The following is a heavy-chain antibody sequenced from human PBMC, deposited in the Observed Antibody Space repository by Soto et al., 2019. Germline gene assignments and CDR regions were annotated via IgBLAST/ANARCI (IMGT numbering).Heavy chain of an antibody. D-gene: IGHD2-15*01. V-gene: IGHV3-23*01. Sequence: EVQLLESGGGLLQPGGSLRLSCAASGFTFSSYVMNWVRQVPGEGLEWVSTVGGGGDDTYYADSVKGRFPISRDNSKSPLYLQMNSLRADDTAVYFCAKSGYCSPGKCSAFDYWGQGTLVTVSS. CDR1: GFTFSSYV. CDR2: VGGGGDDT. J-gene: IGHJ4*02. CDR3: AKSGYCSPGKCSAFDY.